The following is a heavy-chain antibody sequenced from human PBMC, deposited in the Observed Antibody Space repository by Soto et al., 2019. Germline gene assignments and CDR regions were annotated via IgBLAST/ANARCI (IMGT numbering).Heavy chain of an antibody. D-gene: IGHD6-13*01. CDR1: GGSISSYY. Sequence: SETLSLTCTVSGGSISSYYWSWIRQPPGMGLEWIGYIYYSGSTNYNPSPKSRVTISVDTSKNQFSLKLSSVTAADTAVYYCARSRIAAAGTSWFDPWGQGTLVTVSS. V-gene: IGHV4-59*01. J-gene: IGHJ5*02. CDR3: ARSRIAAAGTSWFDP. CDR2: IYYSGST.